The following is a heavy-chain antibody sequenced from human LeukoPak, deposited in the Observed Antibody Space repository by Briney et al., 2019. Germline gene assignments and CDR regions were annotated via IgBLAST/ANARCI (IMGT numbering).Heavy chain of an antibody. J-gene: IGHJ6*02. CDR2: ISAYNGNT. CDR3: ARSVDHYYYYYGMDV. D-gene: IGHD4-23*01. Sequence: ASVKVSCKASGYTFTSYGISWVRQAPGQGLEWMGWISAYNGNTNYAQKLQGRVTMTTDTSTSTAYMELRSLRSDDTAVYYCARSVDHYYYYYGMDVWGQGTTVTVSS. V-gene: IGHV1-18*01. CDR1: GYTFTSYG.